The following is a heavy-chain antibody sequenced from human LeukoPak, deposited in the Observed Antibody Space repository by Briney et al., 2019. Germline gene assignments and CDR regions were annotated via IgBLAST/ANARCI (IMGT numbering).Heavy chain of an antibody. J-gene: IGHJ3*02. CDR1: EFVFSNYG. V-gene: IGHV3-30*02. D-gene: IGHD3-22*01. CDR2: IRYDAINE. CDR3: AKALYDSTGRDAFDI. Sequence: PGGSLRLSCAASEFVFSNYGMNWVRQAPGKGLEWVAVIRYDAINEYYADSVKGRFTISRDNSKNTLYLQMNSLRAEDTAVYYCAKALYDSTGRDAFDIWGQGTMVTVSS.